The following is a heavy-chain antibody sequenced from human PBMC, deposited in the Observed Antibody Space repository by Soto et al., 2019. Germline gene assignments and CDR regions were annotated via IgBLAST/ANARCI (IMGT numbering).Heavy chain of an antibody. D-gene: IGHD3-3*01. Sequence: SETLSLTCAFSGASFIGSYWSWIRQPPGKGLEWIGYAYYSGTTVYNPSLKSRVSISVDTSKKHVSLRLNSVTAADTAVYYCAVWSALTQYYFDSWGHGTLVTVSS. CDR1: GASFIGSY. CDR2: AYYSGTT. J-gene: IGHJ4*01. CDR3: AVWSALTQYYFDS. V-gene: IGHV4-59*13.